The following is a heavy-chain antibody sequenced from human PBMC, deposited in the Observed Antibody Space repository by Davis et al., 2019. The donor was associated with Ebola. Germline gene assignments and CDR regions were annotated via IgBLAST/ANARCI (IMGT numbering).Heavy chain of an antibody. J-gene: IGHJ4*02. V-gene: IGHV1-2*02. Sequence: ASVKVSCKASGYTFTSYYMHWVRQAPGQGLEWMGWINPNSGGTNYAQKFQGRVTMTRDTSISTAYMELSSLRSEDTAVYYCARQRVAYYGDYVQAGYDYWGQGTLVTVSS. CDR1: GYTFTSYY. CDR2: INPNSGGT. D-gene: IGHD4-17*01. CDR3: ARQRVAYYGDYVQAGYDY.